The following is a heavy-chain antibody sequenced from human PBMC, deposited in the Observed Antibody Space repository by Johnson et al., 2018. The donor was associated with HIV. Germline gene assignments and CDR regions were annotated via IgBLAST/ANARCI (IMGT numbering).Heavy chain of an antibody. CDR2: ISYDGRNQQ. J-gene: IGHJ3*02. Sequence: QVQLVESGGGVVQPGRSLRLSCVVSGFSFSGFAMHWVLQAPGKGLDWMAVISYDGRNQQYYADSVKGRFTISRDNSKNTLYLQMNSLRAEDTAVYYCAKVYGFDYGDYYDAFDIWGQGTMVTVSS. CDR1: GFSFSGFA. D-gene: IGHD4-17*01. V-gene: IGHV3-30-3*02. CDR3: AKVYGFDYGDYYDAFDI.